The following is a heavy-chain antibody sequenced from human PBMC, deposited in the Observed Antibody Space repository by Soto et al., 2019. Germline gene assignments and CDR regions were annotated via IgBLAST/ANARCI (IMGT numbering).Heavy chain of an antibody. J-gene: IGHJ6*03. CDR1: GYTFTSFG. D-gene: IGHD2-2*01. CDR3: ARDVADIVVVPAATYYYYYMYV. CDR2: ISAYNGNT. V-gene: IGHV1-18*01. Sequence: ASVKVCCKASGYTFTSFGISWVRQAPGQGLEWMGWISAYNGNTNYAQKLQGRVTMTTDTSTSTAYMELRSLRSDDTAVYYCARDVADIVVVPAATYYYYYMYVWGKGTTVTVSS.